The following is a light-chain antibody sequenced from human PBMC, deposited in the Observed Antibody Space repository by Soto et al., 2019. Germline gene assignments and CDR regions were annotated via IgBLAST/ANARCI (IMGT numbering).Light chain of an antibody. CDR2: AAS. V-gene: IGKV1-6*02. J-gene: IGKJ1*01. CDR1: QDIGND. CDR3: LQDHDYPWT. Sequence: IQMTQSPSSLSVSVPDRVTITCRASQDIGNDLGWYQQRPGEAPELLLYAASTLRCVVPSRFSGSGSGTQFTLTINNLQPEDSATYFCLQDHDYPWTFGHGTKVEV.